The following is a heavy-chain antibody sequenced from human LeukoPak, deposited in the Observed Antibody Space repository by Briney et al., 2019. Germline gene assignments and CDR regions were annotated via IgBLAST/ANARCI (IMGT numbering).Heavy chain of an antibody. CDR2: FYPGDSDT. V-gene: IGHV5-51*01. J-gene: IGHJ3*02. D-gene: IGHD1-14*01. Sequence: GESLKISCKASENSFTTSWIGWVRQMPGRGLEWMGIFYPGDSDTRYSPSFQGQVTISADKSISTAYLQWSSLKASDTAMYYCANTRFKNLFDAFDIWGQGTMVTVSS. CDR3: ANTRFKNLFDAFDI. CDR1: ENSFTTSW.